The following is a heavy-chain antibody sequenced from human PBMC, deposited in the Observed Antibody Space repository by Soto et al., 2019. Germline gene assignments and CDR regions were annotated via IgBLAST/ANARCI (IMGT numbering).Heavy chain of an antibody. CDR1: GFTIRNYD. CDR3: ARGPPRVRERTYYYRMDV. Sequence: EVQLVESGGGLGQRGGSLRLSCAASGFTIRNYDMHWVRQTTGKGLEWVSGIGDIDDPYYADSVKGRFTISREIAKNSLYLQMDGLRAGDSAVYYCARGPPRVRERTYYYRMDVSGQGTTVTVSS. D-gene: IGHD3-10*01. V-gene: IGHV3-13*05. J-gene: IGHJ6*02. CDR2: IGDIDDP.